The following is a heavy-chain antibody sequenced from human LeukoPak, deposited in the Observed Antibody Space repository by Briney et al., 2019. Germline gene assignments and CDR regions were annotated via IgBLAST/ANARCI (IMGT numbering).Heavy chain of an antibody. D-gene: IGHD3-16*01. CDR1: GFTFSSYS. CDR3: ARDPNVLGSYYYYMDV. J-gene: IGHJ6*03. CDR2: ISSSSSYI. Sequence: PGGSLRLSCAASGFTFSSYSMNWVRQAPGKGLEWVSSISSSSSYIYYADSVKGRFTISRDNAKNSLYLQMNSLRAEDTAVYYCARDPNVLGSYYYYMDVWGKGTTVTVSS. V-gene: IGHV3-21*01.